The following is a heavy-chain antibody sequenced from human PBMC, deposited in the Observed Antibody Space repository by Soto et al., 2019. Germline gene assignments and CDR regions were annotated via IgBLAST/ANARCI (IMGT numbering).Heavy chain of an antibody. Sequence: EVQLVESGGDLVKPGGCLRLSCAASGITFINAWMSWVRQAPGKGLEWVGRIKNKADGGTTDYAAPVRGRFTISRDDSTNKLFLQMNSLETEDTAVYYCTTDPGAYEDFWGQGTLVTVSS. CDR2: IKNKADGGTT. D-gene: IGHD4-17*01. CDR1: GITFINAW. V-gene: IGHV3-15*01. CDR3: TTDPGAYEDF. J-gene: IGHJ4*02.